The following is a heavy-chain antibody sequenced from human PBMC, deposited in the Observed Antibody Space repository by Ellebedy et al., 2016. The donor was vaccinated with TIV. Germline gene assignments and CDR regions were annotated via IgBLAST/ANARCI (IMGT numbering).Heavy chain of an antibody. CDR1: GFSLSNATMG. D-gene: IGHD3-10*01. Sequence: SGPTLVKPPETLTLTCTVSGFSLSNATMGVSWIRQPPGKALEWLAHIFSSDEKSYSSSLKSRLTISKDTSKSQVVLTLTNMDTVDTATYYCAREAPWFGEPSWFGEPSGAKYFYYYYYMDVWGKGTTVTVSS. J-gene: IGHJ6*03. CDR2: IFSSDEK. V-gene: IGHV2-26*01. CDR3: AREAPWFGEPSWFGEPSGAKYFYYYYYMDV.